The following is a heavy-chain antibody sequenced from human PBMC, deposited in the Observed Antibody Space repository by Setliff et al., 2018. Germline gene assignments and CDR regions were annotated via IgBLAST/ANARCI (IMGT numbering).Heavy chain of an antibody. CDR3: VRVTSGRLDFDY. D-gene: IGHD6-19*01. CDR1: GYTFPDYD. J-gene: IGHJ4*02. CDR2: MNPDTGTA. V-gene: IGHV1-8*02. Sequence: VASVKVSCKASGYTFPDYDINWVRQAPGQGLEWMGWMNPDTGTADYAQKFQGRVTITWVTSISTAYMELSSLRSEDTAVYYCVRVTSGRLDFDYWGQGTPVTVSS.